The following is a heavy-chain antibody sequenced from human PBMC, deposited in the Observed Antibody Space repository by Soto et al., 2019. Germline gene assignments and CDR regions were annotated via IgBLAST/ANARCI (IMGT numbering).Heavy chain of an antibody. D-gene: IGHD3-10*01. J-gene: IGHJ4*02. CDR3: AFHYYGSGNAFDY. CDR2: IIPIFGTA. CDR1: GGTFRSYA. V-gene: IGHV1-69*13. Sequence: SVKVSCKASGGTFRSYAISWVRQAPGQGLEWMGGIIPIFGTANYAQKFQGRVTITADESTSTAYMELSSLRSEDTAVYYCAFHYYGSGNAFDYWGQGTLVTVSS.